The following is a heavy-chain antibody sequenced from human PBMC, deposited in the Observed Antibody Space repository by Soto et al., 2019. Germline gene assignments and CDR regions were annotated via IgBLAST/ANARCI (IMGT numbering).Heavy chain of an antibody. CDR2: ISSTTNYI. V-gene: IGHV3-21*06. J-gene: IGHJ4*02. CDR3: ARESEDLTSNFDY. CDR1: GFTFTRYS. Sequence: GGSLRLSCAASGFTFTRYSMNWVRQSPGKGLEWVSSISSTTNYIYYGDSMKGRFTISRDNAKNSLYLEMNSLRAEDTAVYYCARESEDLTSNFDYWGQGTLVTVSS.